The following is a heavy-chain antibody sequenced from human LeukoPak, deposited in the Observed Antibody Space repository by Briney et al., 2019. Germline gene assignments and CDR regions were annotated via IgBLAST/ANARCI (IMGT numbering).Heavy chain of an antibody. CDR2: ISGSGGST. V-gene: IGHV3-23*01. CDR1: GFTFSSYA. CDR3: AKDVRTGIAAAGGAFDI. J-gene: IGHJ3*02. Sequence: GGSLRLSCAASGFTFSSYAMSWVRQAPGEGLEWVSAISGSGGSTYYADSVKGRFTISRDNSKNTLYLQMNSLRAEDTAVYYCAKDVRTGIAAAGGAFDIWGQGTMVTVSS. D-gene: IGHD6-13*01.